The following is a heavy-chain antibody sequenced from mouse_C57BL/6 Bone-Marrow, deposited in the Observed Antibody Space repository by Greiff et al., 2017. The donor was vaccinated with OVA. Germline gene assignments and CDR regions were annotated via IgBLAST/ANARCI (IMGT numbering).Heavy chain of an antibody. CDR1: GFTFTDYY. J-gene: IGHJ4*01. D-gene: IGHD2-4*01. Sequence: EVHLVESGGGLVQPGGSLSLSCAASGFTFTDYYMSWVRQPPGKALEWLGFIRNKANGYTTEYSAYVKGRFTISRDNSQSILYLQMNALRAEDSATYYCARSLYDYDAPYALDYWGQGTSVTVSS. V-gene: IGHV7-3*01. CDR3: ARSLYDYDAPYALDY. CDR2: IRNKANGYTT.